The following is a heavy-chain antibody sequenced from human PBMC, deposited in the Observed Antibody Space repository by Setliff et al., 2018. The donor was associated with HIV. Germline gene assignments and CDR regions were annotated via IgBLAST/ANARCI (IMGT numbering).Heavy chain of an antibody. D-gene: IGHD5-18*01. Sequence: GESLKISCKGSGYSFTSYWIGWVRQMPGKGLEWMGIIYPGDSDVRYSPSFQGRVTISADKSINTAYLQWSSLKASDTAMYYCARHWPVDTAIPYYMDVWGKGTTVSVSS. CDR3: ARHWPVDTAIPYYMDV. J-gene: IGHJ6*03. V-gene: IGHV5-51*01. CDR2: IYPGDSDV. CDR1: GYSFTSYW.